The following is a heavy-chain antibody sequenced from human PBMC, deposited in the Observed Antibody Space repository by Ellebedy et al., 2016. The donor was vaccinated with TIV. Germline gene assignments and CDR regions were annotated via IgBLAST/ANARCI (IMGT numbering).Heavy chain of an antibody. CDR1: GGTFSSYA. J-gene: IGHJ5*02. Sequence: SVKVSXXASGGTFSSYAISWVRQAPGQGLEWMGGIIPIFGTANYAQKFQGRVTITADESTSTAYMELSSLRSEDTAVYYCARVRVADYYDSSGYQGWFDPWGQGTLVTVSS. CDR2: IIPIFGTA. V-gene: IGHV1-69*13. D-gene: IGHD3-22*01. CDR3: ARVRVADYYDSSGYQGWFDP.